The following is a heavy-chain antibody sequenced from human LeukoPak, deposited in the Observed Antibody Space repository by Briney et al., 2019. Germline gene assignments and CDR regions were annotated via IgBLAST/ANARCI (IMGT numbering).Heavy chain of an antibody. CDR3: VRGWGSNVYASAFDV. CDR1: GFTFSTYG. D-gene: IGHD3-16*01. Sequence: GGSLRLSCAASGFTFSTYGMHWVRQAPGKGLEWVTVIWHDGSHKDYADSVKGRFTISRDNSKNTLYLRMNDLRAEDTAMYYCVRGWGSNVYASAFDVWGQGTMVTVSS. V-gene: IGHV3-33*01. J-gene: IGHJ3*01. CDR2: IWHDGSHK.